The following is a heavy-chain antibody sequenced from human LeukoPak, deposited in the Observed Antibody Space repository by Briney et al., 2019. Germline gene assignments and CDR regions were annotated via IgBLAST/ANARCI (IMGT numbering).Heavy chain of an antibody. CDR1: GFVFSIYG. Sequence: GGTLRLSCEGSGFVFSIYGMSWVRQAPGKGLEWVSAIGGSGDRTYIPDSMKGRFTISRDNSKNILYLQMNSLRAEDTAVYYCATRAPSHDFDDWGQGTLVTVSS. J-gene: IGHJ4*02. CDR2: IGGSGDRT. CDR3: ATRAPSHDFDD. V-gene: IGHV3-23*01.